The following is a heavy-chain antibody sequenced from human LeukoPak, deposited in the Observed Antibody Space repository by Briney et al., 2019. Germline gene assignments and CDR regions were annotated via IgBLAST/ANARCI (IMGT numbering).Heavy chain of an antibody. V-gene: IGHV4-34*01. Sequence: SETLSLTCAVYGGSFSGYYWGWIRQPPGKGLEWIGEINHSGSTNYNPSLKSRVTISVDTSKNQFSLKLSSVTAADTAVYYCARARSSWFFRGYYFDYWGQGTLVTVSS. D-gene: IGHD6-13*01. CDR1: GGSFSGYY. CDR2: INHSGST. J-gene: IGHJ4*02. CDR3: ARARSSWFFRGYYFDY.